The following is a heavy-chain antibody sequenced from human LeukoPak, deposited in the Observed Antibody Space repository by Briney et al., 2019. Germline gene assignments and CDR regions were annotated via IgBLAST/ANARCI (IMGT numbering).Heavy chain of an antibody. V-gene: IGHV1-18*01. D-gene: IGHD3-3*01. CDR3: ARDRDVLRFLEWSASDY. J-gene: IGHJ4*02. Sequence: VASVKVSCKASGYTFTSYGISWVRQAPGQGLEWMGWISAYNGNTNYAQKLQGRVTMTTDTSTSTAYMELRSLRSDDTAVYYCARDRDVLRFLEWSASDYWGQGTLVTVSS. CDR2: ISAYNGNT. CDR1: GYTFTSYG.